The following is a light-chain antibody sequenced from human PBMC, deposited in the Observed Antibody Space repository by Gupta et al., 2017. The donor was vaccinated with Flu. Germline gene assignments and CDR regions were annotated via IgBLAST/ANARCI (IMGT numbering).Light chain of an antibody. J-gene: IGKJ4*01. Sequence: RATLSCRASQSVSSTFLAWYQQKPGQAPRLLIYGASSRATGIPDRFSGTGSGADFTLTISRLEPEDFGVYYCQQYGSPPPLTFGGGTKVEIK. V-gene: IGKV3-20*01. CDR1: QSVSSTF. CDR3: QQYGSPPPLT. CDR2: GAS.